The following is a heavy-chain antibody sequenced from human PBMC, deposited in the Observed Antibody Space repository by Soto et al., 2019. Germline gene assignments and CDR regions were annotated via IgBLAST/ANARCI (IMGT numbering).Heavy chain of an antibody. J-gene: IGHJ4*02. Sequence: QVQLVQSGAEVKKPGASVKVSCKASGYTFTSYGISWVRQAPGQGPEWMGWISGHNGNTNNPQSLQGRVTTTTDTSRNTAYMALRSLRSDDTAVYYCARHRFNYYDNTVYYYFDYWGQGTLFTVSS. D-gene: IGHD3-22*01. V-gene: IGHV1-18*04. CDR2: ISGHNGNT. CDR1: GYTFTSYG. CDR3: ARHRFNYYDNTVYYYFDY.